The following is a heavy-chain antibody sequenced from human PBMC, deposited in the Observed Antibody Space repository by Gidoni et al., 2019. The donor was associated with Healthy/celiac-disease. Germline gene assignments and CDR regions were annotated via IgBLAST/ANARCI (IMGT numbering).Heavy chain of an antibody. V-gene: IGHV1-69*06. CDR3: SRLGRTIGLDY. CDR1: GGTFSSYA. J-gene: IGHJ4*02. Sequence: QVQLVQSGAEVKKPGTSVKVSCKASGGTFSSYAISWVRQAPGKGLEWMGGIIPIFGTANYAQKFQGRVTITADKSTSTAYMELSSLRSEDTAVYYCSRLGRTIGLDYWGQGTLVTVSS. CDR2: IIPIFGTA. D-gene: IGHD2-8*01.